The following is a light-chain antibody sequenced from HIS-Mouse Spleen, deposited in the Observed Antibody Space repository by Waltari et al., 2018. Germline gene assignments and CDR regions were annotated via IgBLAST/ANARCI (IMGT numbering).Light chain of an antibody. V-gene: IGLV2-14*01. J-gene: IGLJ2*01. Sequence: QSALTQPASVSGSPGQSITISCTGTSSDVGGYNYVSWHQQHPGKATKLMIYEVSNRTSWVSSRFSGSKSGNTASLTISGLQAEDEADYYCSSYTSISFNVVFGGGTKLTVL. CDR2: EVS. CDR1: SSDVGGYNY. CDR3: SSYTSISFNVV.